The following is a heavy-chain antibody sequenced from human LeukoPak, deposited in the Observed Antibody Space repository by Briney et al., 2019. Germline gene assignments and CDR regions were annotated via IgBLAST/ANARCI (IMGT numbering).Heavy chain of an antibody. CDR3: AKHMRATNTYSFFGLDV. CDR2: INWNGGGT. J-gene: IGHJ6*02. D-gene: IGHD1-26*01. V-gene: IGHV3-9*01. CDR1: GFTFKDHG. Sequence: PAGGSLRLSCAATGFTFKDHGMHWVRQPPGKGLEWVSSINWNGGGTDYADSVKGRFTISRDNAKNSLYLQLSSLRPEDTALYYCAKHMRATNTYSFFGLDVWGQGTTVTVSS.